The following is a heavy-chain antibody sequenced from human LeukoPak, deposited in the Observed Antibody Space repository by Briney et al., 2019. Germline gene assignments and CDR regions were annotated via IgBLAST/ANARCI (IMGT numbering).Heavy chain of an antibody. Sequence: PGGSLRLSCAASGFTFSYYGMHWVRQAPGKGLEWVAVISYDGSNKYYAESVKGRFTISRDNSKNTLYLQMNSLRAEDTAVYYCTTLTIFGVVRREFDPWGQGTLVTVSS. CDR1: GFTFSYYG. D-gene: IGHD3-3*01. CDR2: ISYDGSNK. CDR3: TTLTIFGVVRREFDP. V-gene: IGHV3-30*03. J-gene: IGHJ5*02.